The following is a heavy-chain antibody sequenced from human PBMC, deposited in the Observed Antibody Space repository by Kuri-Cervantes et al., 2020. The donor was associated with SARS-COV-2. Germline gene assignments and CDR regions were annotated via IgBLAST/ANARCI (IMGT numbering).Heavy chain of an antibody. CDR1: GFTFSSYV. J-gene: IGHJ6*03. Sequence: GGSLRLSCAASGFTFSSYVMHWVRQAPGKGLEWVAVISYDETDKFYADSVKGRFTISRDNAKNTLYLQMNSLRAEDTAVYYCARVGLRGYYYYMDVWGKGTTVTVSS. D-gene: IGHD4-17*01. V-gene: IGHV3-30*04. CDR3: ARVGLRGYYYYMDV. CDR2: ISYDETDK.